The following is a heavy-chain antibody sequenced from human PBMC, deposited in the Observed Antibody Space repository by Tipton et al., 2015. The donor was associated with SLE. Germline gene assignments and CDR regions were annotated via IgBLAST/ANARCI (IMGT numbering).Heavy chain of an antibody. V-gene: IGHV3-9*01. CDR2: ISWSSGSI. CDR3: AKTRRYYDFWSGQNYMDV. J-gene: IGHJ6*03. Sequence: SLRLSCTSSGFTFDDYAMHWVRQVPGKGLEWVAGISWSSGSIGYADSVKGRFTISRDNAKNSLYLQMNSLRAEDTALYYCAKTRRYYDFWSGQNYMDVWGKGTTVTVSS. D-gene: IGHD3-3*01. CDR1: GFTFDDYA.